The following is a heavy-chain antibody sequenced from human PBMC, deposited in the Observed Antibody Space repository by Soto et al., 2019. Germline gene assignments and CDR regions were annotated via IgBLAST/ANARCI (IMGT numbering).Heavy chain of an antibody. J-gene: IGHJ6*02. CDR3: ARTFDYYGMDV. Sequence: SETLSLTCAVSGYSIASGYYWAWIRQSPGKGLEWIGSIYHAGNVYYNPSLNSRVAVSLDTSKNHFSLKLTSVTAADTAVYYCARTFDYYGMDVWGQGTTVTVSS. V-gene: IGHV4-38-2*01. CDR2: IYHAGNV. CDR1: GYSIASGYY.